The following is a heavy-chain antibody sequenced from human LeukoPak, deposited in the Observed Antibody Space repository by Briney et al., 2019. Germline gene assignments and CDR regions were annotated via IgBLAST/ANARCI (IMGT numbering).Heavy chain of an antibody. CDR3: ARHKIFGVVTLSPTGYMDV. CDR1: GFSFSSYW. D-gene: IGHD3-3*01. CDR2: IYYSGST. Sequence: GSLRLSCAASGFSFSSYWMSWIRQPPGKGLEWIGSIYYSGSTYYNPSLKSRVTISVDTSKNQFSLKLSSVTAADTAVYYCARHKIFGVVTLSPTGYMDVWGKGTTVTVSS. J-gene: IGHJ6*03. V-gene: IGHV4-39*01.